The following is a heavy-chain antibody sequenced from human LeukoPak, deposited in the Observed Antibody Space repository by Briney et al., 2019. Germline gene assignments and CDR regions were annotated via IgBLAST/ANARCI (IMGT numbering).Heavy chain of an antibody. CDR2: ISYDGSNK. Sequence: GRSLRLSCAASGFTFSSYAMHWVRQAPGKGLEWVAVISYDGSNKYYADSVKGRFTISRDNSKNTLYLQMNSLRAEDTAVYYCARGYSLTRGAFDIWGQGTMVTVSS. CDR1: GFTFSSYA. J-gene: IGHJ3*02. CDR3: ARGYSLTRGAFDI. D-gene: IGHD5-18*01. V-gene: IGHV3-30-3*01.